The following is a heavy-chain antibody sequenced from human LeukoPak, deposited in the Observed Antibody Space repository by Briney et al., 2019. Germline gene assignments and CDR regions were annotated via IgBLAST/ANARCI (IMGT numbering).Heavy chain of an antibody. CDR1: GGSISSGDYY. Sequence: SETLSLTCTVSGGSISSGDYYWSWIRQPPGKGLEWIGYIYYSGSTYYNPSLKSRVTISVDTSKNQFSLKLSSVTAADTAVYYCARVPRSYYYYYYMDVWGKGTTVTVSS. V-gene: IGHV4-30-4*02. CDR2: IYYSGST. J-gene: IGHJ6*03. CDR3: ARVPRSYYYYYYMDV.